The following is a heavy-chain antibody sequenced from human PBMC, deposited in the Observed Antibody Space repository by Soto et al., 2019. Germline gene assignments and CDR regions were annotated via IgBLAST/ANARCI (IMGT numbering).Heavy chain of an antibody. CDR2: IYYSGST. V-gene: IGHV4-31*03. CDR3: ARELSSSGPDYYYGMDV. CDR1: GASFSDSNYY. Sequence: PSETLSLTCFVSGASFSDSNYYWVWIRHHPGNGLEWIGYIYYSGSTYYNPSLKSRVTISVDTSKNKFSLKLSSVTAADTAVYSCARELSSSGPDYYYGMDVWGQGTTVTVSS. D-gene: IGHD6-6*01. J-gene: IGHJ6*02.